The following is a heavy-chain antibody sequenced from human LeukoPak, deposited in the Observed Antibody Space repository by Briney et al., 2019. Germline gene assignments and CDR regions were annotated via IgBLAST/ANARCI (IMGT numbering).Heavy chain of an antibody. V-gene: IGHV3-30-3*01. D-gene: IGHD6-13*01. CDR3: ARANSDSWHNFNQ. CDR2: MSYDGSQR. J-gene: IGHJ4*02. Sequence: GGSLRLSCAASGFTFSRYAMHWVRQAPGKGLEWVTIMSYDGSQRYYADSVKGRFSISRDNSENTLFLQMNSLRSEDTAVYYCARANSDSWHNFNQWGQGTLVTVSS. CDR1: GFTFSRYA.